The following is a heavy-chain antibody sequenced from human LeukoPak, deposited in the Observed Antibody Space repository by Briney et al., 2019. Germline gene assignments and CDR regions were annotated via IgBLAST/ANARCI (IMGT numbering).Heavy chain of an antibody. CDR1: GFTFSSYW. CDR3: ARLRQLVRGAFYYYYGMDV. J-gene: IGHJ6*02. CDR2: IKQDGSEK. D-gene: IGHD6-13*01. Sequence: GGSLRLSCAASGFTFSSYWMSWVRQAPGKGLEWVANIKQDGSEKYYVDSVKGRFTISRDNAKNSLYLQMNSLRAEDTAVCYCARLRQLVRGAFYYYYGMDVWGQGTTVTVSS. V-gene: IGHV3-7*03.